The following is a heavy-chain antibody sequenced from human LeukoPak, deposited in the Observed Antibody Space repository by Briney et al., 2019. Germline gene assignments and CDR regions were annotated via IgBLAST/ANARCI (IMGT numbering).Heavy chain of an antibody. CDR2: INQDGSEK. CDR3: ARDKLTGDSHFDS. J-gene: IGHJ4*02. V-gene: IGHV3-7*01. D-gene: IGHD7-27*01. CDR1: GFTFSTYW. Sequence: GGSLRLSCAASGFTFSTYWMSWVRQAPGKGLEWVANINQDGSEKYPVDSVTGRFTISRDNAKNSLYLQMNSLRAEDTAVYYCARDKLTGDSHFDSWGQGSLVTVSS.